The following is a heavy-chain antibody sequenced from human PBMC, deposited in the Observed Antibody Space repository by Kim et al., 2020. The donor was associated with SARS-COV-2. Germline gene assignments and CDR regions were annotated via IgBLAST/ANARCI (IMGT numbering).Heavy chain of an antibody. D-gene: IGHD3-10*01. CDR2: ISGNGDVT. CDR1: GFPFSDYY. Sequence: GGSLRLSCVVSGFPFSDYYMSWIRQAPGKGLEWLSYISGNGDVTYYGNSVRGRFTISRDNAKNSLYLQMNSLRADDTAIYYCAKAASSGNGSTRHWSQGTLVTVSS. CDR3: AKAASSGNGSTRH. V-gene: IGHV3-11*01. J-gene: IGHJ4*02.